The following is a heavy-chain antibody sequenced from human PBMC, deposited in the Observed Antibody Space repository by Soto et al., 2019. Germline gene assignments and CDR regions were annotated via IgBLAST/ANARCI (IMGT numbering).Heavy chain of an antibody. CDR1: GFTFSTHS. D-gene: IGHD2-2*01. Sequence: EVQLVESGGGLVQPGGSLRLSCAASGFTFSTHSMNWVRQAPGKGLEWISYITSSSVTMYADSVKGRFTISRDNAKNSLYRQMNGLRAEDTAVYFCVGEVGFQLIYWGQGTLVTVSS. CDR3: VGEVGFQLIY. CDR2: ITSSSVT. V-gene: IGHV3-48*01. J-gene: IGHJ4*02.